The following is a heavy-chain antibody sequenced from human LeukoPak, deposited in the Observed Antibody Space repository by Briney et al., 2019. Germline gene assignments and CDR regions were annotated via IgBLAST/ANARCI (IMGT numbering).Heavy chain of an antibody. Sequence: SGTLSLTCAVSGGSISNFYWSWIRQPAGKGLEWIGRIYSSGNTVYNPSLKSRVTMSLDAPKNQLSLKLRSVTAADTAVYYCARNSGDYWGQGTLVTVSS. CDR2: IYSSGNT. D-gene: IGHD4-23*01. V-gene: IGHV4-4*07. J-gene: IGHJ4*02. CDR1: GGSISNFY. CDR3: ARNSGDY.